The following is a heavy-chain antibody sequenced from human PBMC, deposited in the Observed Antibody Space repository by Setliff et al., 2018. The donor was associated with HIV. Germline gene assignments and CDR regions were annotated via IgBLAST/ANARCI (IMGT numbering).Heavy chain of an antibody. J-gene: IGHJ6*03. CDR1: GYTFTGYY. CDR2: INPNSGGT. CDR3: ARGYLISGTQKSYYMDV. D-gene: IGHD1-26*01. V-gene: IGHV1-2*06. Sequence: ASVKVSCKASGYTFTGYYMHWVRQAPGQGLEWMGRINPNSGGTNYAQKFQGRVTMTRDTSINTAYMELSSLRSEDTAVYYCARGYLISGTQKSYYMDVWGKGTTVTVSS.